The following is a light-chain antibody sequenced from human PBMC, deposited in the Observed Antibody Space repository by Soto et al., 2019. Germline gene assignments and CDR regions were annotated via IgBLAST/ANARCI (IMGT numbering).Light chain of an antibody. V-gene: IGKV3-20*01. J-gene: IGKJ1*01. CDR2: GAS. CDR3: QQYGSAPRT. CDR1: QNVTTTH. Sequence: EIVLTQSPDTLSFSPGERATLSCRASQNVTTTHLAWYQHKAGQAPRLLIYGASRRATGIPDRFGGSGSGTDFTLTISRLEPEDFAVYYCQQYGSAPRTFGQGTKVGIK.